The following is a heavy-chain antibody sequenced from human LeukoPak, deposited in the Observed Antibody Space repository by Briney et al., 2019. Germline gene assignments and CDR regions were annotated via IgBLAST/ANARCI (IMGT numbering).Heavy chain of an antibody. CDR2: IHTSGST. CDR3: AGRAQTTGWSFDY. CDR1: GGPISSYY. V-gene: IGHV4-4*07. J-gene: IGHJ4*02. D-gene: IGHD6-19*01. Sequence: SETLSLTCIVPGGPISSYYWNWIRQPAGQGLEWFGQIHTSGSTNYNPSLKSRVAMSVDTSKNQFSLELSSVTAADTAVYYCAGRAQTTGWSFDYWGQGALVTVSS.